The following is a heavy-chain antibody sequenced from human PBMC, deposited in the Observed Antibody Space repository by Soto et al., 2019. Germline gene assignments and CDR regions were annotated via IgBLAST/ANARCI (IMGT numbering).Heavy chain of an antibody. CDR2: IYYSGST. J-gene: IGHJ5*02. V-gene: IGHV4-31*03. CDR1: GGSISSGGSY. Sequence: QVQLQESGPGLVKPSQTLSLTCTVSGGSISSGGSYWSWIRQHPGKGLAWIGYIYYSGSTYYNPSLKSRATISVDTSKNRSSVKLSSVTAADTAVYYCARVCTMRVDLLHAYNWFDPGGQGTRGTVAS. D-gene: IGHD3-22*01. CDR3: ARVCTMRVDLLHAYNWFDP.